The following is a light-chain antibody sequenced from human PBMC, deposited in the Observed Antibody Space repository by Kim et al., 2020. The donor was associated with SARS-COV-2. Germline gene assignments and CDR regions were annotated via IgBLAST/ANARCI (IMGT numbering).Light chain of an antibody. CDR1: SSDVGGYNY. J-gene: IGLJ3*02. CDR2: DIL. Sequence: QSALTQPRSVSGSPGQSVTISCTGTSSDVGGYNYVSWYQQHPGKAPKLMIYDILKRPSGVPDRFSGSKSGNTASLTISGLQAEDEADYYCCSYAGSSWVFGGGTQLTVL. CDR3: CSYAGSSWV. V-gene: IGLV2-11*01.